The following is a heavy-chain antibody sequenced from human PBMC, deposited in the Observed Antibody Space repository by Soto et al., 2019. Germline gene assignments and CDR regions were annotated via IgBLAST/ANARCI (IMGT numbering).Heavy chain of an antibody. CDR1: GFTFSSYW. Sequence: EVQLVESGGGLVQPGGSLRLSCAASGFTFSSYWMHWVRQAPGKGLVWVSRINNDGSSISYADSVKGRFTISRDNAKNTLYLQMNSLRVEDTAVYYCARPLMVRGVIIGAFDIWGQGTMVTVSS. CDR3: ARPLMVRGVIIGAFDI. V-gene: IGHV3-74*01. J-gene: IGHJ3*02. D-gene: IGHD3-10*01. CDR2: INNDGSSI.